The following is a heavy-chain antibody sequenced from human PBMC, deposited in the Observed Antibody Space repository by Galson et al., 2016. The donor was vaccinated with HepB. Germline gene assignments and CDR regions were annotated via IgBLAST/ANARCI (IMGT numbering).Heavy chain of an antibody. CDR1: GFTFSDYY. Sequence: SLRLSCAASGFTFSDYYMSWIRQSPGKGLEWLSYISGGGSTIYYADSVKGRFTISRDNPKNSLYLQMNSLRAADTAMYYCARWQFGSSWTPHFDSWGQGTLVTVSS. J-gene: IGHJ4*02. V-gene: IGHV3-11*04. D-gene: IGHD6-13*01. CDR2: ISGGGSTI. CDR3: ARWQFGSSWTPHFDS.